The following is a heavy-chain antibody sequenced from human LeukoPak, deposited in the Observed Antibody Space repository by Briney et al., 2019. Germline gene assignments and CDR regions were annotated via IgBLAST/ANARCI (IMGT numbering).Heavy chain of an antibody. D-gene: IGHD6-13*01. CDR1: GRSISSSSYY. CDR3: ARARIAAAGAFDI. Sequence: PSETLSLTCTVSGRSISSSSYYWGWIRQPPGKGLEWIGSIYYSGSTYYNPSLKSRVTISVDTSKNQFSLKLSSVTAADTAVYYCARARIAAAGAFDIWGQGTMVTVSS. V-gene: IGHV4-39*01. J-gene: IGHJ3*02. CDR2: IYYSGST.